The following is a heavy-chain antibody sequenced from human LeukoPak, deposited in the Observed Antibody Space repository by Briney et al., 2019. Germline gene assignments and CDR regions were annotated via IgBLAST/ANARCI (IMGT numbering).Heavy chain of an antibody. J-gene: IGHJ4*02. CDR3: ARAPYGDYSRSLDY. CDR2: IWYDGSNK. D-gene: IGHD4-17*01. CDR1: GFTFSSYG. Sequence: PGGSLRLSCAASGFTFSSYGMHWVRQAPGKGLEWVAVIWYDGSNKYYADSVKGRFTISRDNSKNTLYLQMNSLRAEDTAVYYCARAPYGDYSRSLDYWGQGTLVTVSS. V-gene: IGHV3-33*08.